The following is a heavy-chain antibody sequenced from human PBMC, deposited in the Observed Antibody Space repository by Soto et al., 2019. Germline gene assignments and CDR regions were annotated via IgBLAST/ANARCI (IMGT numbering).Heavy chain of an antibody. CDR1: GFTFGDYA. D-gene: IGHD3-10*01. CDR2: IRSKAYGGTT. Sequence: PGGSLRLSCTASGFTFGDYAMSWVRQAPGKGLEWVGFIRSKAYGGTTEYAASVKGRFTISRDDSKSIAYLQMNSLKTEDTAVYYCTRDGILLWFGELFHYYYGMDVWYPGTTVNVSS. J-gene: IGHJ6*02. V-gene: IGHV3-49*04. CDR3: TRDGILLWFGELFHYYYGMDV.